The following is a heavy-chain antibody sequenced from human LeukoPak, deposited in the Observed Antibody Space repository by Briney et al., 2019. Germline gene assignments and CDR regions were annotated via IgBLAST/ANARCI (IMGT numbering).Heavy chain of an antibody. D-gene: IGHD3-9*01. CDR1: GFTLSRYS. CDR3: AREAYDILTGYYNLDY. CDR2: ISSSSSYI. Sequence: PGGSLRLSCAASGFTLSRYSMNWVRQAPGKGVEWVSSISSSSSYIYYADSVKGRFTISRDNAKNSLYLQMNSLRAEDTAVYYCAREAYDILTGYYNLDYWGQGTLVTVSS. J-gene: IGHJ4*02. V-gene: IGHV3-21*01.